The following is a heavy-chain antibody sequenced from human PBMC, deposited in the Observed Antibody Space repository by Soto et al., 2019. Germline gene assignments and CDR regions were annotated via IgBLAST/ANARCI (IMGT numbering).Heavy chain of an antibody. V-gene: IGHV4-31*03. CDR3: AREEVVPAAIGDYYYHYVMDV. CDR1: GGSISSGGYY. CDR2: IYYSGRT. Sequence: QVQLQESGPGLVKPSQTLSLTCTVSGGSISSGGYYWSWLRQHPGKGLEWIGYIYYSGRTYYNPSLKSRVTISVETSKNQFSRKLSSVTAEETAVYYCAREEVVPAAIGDYYYHYVMDVWGQGTTVTVSS. J-gene: IGHJ6*02. D-gene: IGHD2-2*02.